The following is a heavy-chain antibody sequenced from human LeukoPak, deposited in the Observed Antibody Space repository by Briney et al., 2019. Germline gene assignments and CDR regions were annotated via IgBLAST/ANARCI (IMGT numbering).Heavy chain of an antibody. Sequence: PGGSLRLSCAASGFPFSSYAMSWVRQAPGKGLEWVSAISGSGDSTYYADSVKGRFTISRDNSKNTLYLQMNSLRAEDTAVYYCVKLVGVGELFWGHFLEDFWGQGSLVTVPS. CDR3: VKLVGVGELFWGHFLEDF. D-gene: IGHD3-10*01. CDR2: ISGSGDST. V-gene: IGHV3-23*01. CDR1: GFPFSSYA. J-gene: IGHJ4*02.